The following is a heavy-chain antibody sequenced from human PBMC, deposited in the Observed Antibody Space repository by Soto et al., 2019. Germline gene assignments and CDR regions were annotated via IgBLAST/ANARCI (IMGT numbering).Heavy chain of an antibody. Sequence: SETLSITCAVYGGSINSSNWWSRVRQPPGKGLEWIGEIYHSGSTNYNPSLKSRVTISVDKSKNHFSLKVSSVTAADTAVYYCARATGMAPFDYWGQGTLVTVS. V-gene: IGHV4-4*02. CDR1: GGSINSSNW. D-gene: IGHD5-18*01. J-gene: IGHJ4*02. CDR3: ARATGMAPFDY. CDR2: IYHSGST.